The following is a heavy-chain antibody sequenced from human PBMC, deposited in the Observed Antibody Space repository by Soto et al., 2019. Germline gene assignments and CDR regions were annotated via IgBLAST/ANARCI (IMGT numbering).Heavy chain of an antibody. V-gene: IGHV4-34*01. D-gene: IGHD3-10*01. CDR2: ITHSGST. Sequence: QVQLQQWGAGLLKPAETLSLTCAVYGGSFSGYYWSWIRQPPGKGLEWIGEITHSGSTNYNPSLKCRVTISVDTSKNQFSLKLSSVTAADTAVYYCARGHGTRVRGVIDYWGQGTLVTVSS. CDR3: ARGHGTRVRGVIDY. J-gene: IGHJ4*02. CDR1: GGSFSGYY.